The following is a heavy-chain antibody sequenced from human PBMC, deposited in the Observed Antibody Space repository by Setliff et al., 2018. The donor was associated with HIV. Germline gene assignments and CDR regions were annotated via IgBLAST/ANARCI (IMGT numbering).Heavy chain of an antibody. CDR3: ARHAAGPDGPFDY. V-gene: IGHV4-38-2*01. D-gene: IGHD2-2*01. J-gene: IGHJ4*02. CDR2: VYHTGST. Sequence: SETLSLTCGVSGYSMSSGYYWGWIRQPPGKGLEWIGNVYHTGSTYYNPSLKSRVSISVDTSKNQFSLKLSSVVAADTAVYYCARHAAGPDGPFDYWGQGTLVTVS. CDR1: GYSMSSGYY.